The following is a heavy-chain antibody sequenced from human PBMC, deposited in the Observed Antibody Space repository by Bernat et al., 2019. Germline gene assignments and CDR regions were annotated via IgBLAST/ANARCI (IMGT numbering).Heavy chain of an antibody. J-gene: IGHJ4*02. Sequence: EVQLAESGGGLVQPGGSLRLSCAASGFTFRDYWMDWVRQAPGKGPVWVSRINIDGTTTNYAYSVKGRFTMSRGNAKNTVYLQVNSLRAEDTAVSYCVRDPNRRLDYWGQGTQVTVSP. CDR2: INIDGTTT. CDR1: GFTFRDYW. CDR3: VRDPNRRLDY. V-gene: IGHV3-74*01. D-gene: IGHD4-17*01.